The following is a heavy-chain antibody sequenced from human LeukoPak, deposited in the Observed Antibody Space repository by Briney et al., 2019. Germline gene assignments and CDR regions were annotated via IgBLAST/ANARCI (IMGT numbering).Heavy chain of an antibody. D-gene: IGHD3-10*01. J-gene: IGHJ3*02. CDR3: ATEKGVWDAFAI. V-gene: IGHV3-30*04. CDR2: MLKDGGGE. Sequence: GGSLRLSCAASGITFSNYVLHWVRQAPVWGLEWVANMLKDGGGENYADSVKGRFTISRDNSKNTLYLQMDSLRAEDTAVYYCATEKGVWDAFAIWGQGTMVTVSS. CDR1: GITFSNYV.